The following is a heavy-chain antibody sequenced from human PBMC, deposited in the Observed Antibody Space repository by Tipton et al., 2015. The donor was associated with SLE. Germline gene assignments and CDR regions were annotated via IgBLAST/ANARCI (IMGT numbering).Heavy chain of an antibody. CDR3: ARQRSPREYSYGSFDS. CDR2: IYTSGNT. Sequence: TLSLTCSVSGDPINSGSYFWSWIRQPAGKGLEWIGRIYTSGNTNYNSSLKSRVTISIDTSTNQFSLKLSSVTAADTAVYYCARQRSPREYSYGSFDSWGQGTLVTVSS. D-gene: IGHD5-18*01. J-gene: IGHJ4*02. CDR1: GDPINSGSYF. V-gene: IGHV4-61*02.